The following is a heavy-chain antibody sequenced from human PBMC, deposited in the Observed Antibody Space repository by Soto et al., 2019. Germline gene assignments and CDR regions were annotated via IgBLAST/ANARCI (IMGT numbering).Heavy chain of an antibody. D-gene: IGHD5-12*01. Sequence: SETLSPTCAVYGGSFSGYYWSWIRQPPGKGLEWIGEINHSGSTNYNPSLKSRVTISVDTSKNQFSLKLISVTAADTAVYYCARPMATSRETYFDYWGHGTLVTVSS. J-gene: IGHJ4*01. CDR1: GGSFSGYY. CDR2: INHSGST. V-gene: IGHV4-34*01. CDR3: ARPMATSRETYFDY.